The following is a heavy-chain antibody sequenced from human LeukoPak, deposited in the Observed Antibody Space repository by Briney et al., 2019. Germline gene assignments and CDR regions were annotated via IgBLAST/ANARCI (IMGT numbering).Heavy chain of an antibody. CDR3: ARGGRYCSGGSCYSDYYGMDV. D-gene: IGHD2-15*01. CDR2: IIPIFGTA. J-gene: IGHJ6*02. V-gene: IGHV1-69*13. Sequence: SVKVSCKASGGTFSSYAISWVRQAPGQGLEWMGGIIPIFGTANYAQKFQGRVTITADESTSTAYMELSSLRSEDTAVYYCARGGRYCSGGSCYSDYYGMDVWGQGTTVTVSS. CDR1: GGTFSSYA.